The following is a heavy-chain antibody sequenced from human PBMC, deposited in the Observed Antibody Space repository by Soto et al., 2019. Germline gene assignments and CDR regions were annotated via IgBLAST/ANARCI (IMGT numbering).Heavy chain of an antibody. CDR2: TSDDESRR. CDR1: GFTFSNYA. D-gene: IGHD3-10*01. J-gene: IGHJ4*02. CDR3: ARGSGSGSFLIDY. Sequence: QVHLVESGGGVIQPGRSLRLSCAASGFTFSNYAMHWVRQAPGKGLEWMAITSDDESRRYYADSVRGRFTISRDNAKNTLYLEMTSLRDEDTALFYCARGSGSGSFLIDYWGQGILVTFSS. V-gene: IGHV3-30*04.